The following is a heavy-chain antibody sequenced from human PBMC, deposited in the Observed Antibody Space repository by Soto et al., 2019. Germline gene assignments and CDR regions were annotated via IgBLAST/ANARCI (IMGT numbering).Heavy chain of an antibody. CDR3: GKGWYTSISNYFGC. CDR2: IKQDGSKI. V-gene: IGHV3-7*01. J-gene: IGHJ4*02. Sequence: GGSLRLSCAASGFTFSRYCMSWVRQAPGKGLEWVANIKQDGSKIYHVDSVKGRFIISRDNSKNTLYLQMNTLRAEDTAVYYCGKGWYTSISNYFGCWGLGTLVSVSS. D-gene: IGHD3-3*02. CDR1: GFTFSRYC.